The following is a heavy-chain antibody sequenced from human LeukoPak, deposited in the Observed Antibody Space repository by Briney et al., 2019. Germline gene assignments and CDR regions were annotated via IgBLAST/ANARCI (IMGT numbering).Heavy chain of an antibody. CDR3: ARGRFGELLFSFDY. Sequence: ASVKVSCKASGYTFTGYYMHWVRQAPGQGLEWMGWINPNSGGTNYAQKFQARVTMTRDTSISTAYMELSRLRSDDTAVYYCARGRFGELLFSFDYWGQGTLVTVSS. D-gene: IGHD3-10*01. CDR2: INPNSGGT. V-gene: IGHV1-2*02. J-gene: IGHJ4*02. CDR1: GYTFTGYY.